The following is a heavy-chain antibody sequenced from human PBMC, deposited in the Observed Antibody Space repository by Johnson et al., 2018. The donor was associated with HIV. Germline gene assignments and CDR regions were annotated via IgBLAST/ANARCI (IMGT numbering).Heavy chain of an antibody. CDR3: ARVSGLTFGAFDI. Sequence: VQLVESGGGVVQPGRSLRLSCAASGFTFSSYGMHWVRQAPGKGLEWVANINQDGSEKYYVDSVKGRFTISRDNAKNSLYLQMNSLRAEDTAVYYCARVSGLTFGAFDIWGQGTMVTVSS. V-gene: IGHV3-7*01. CDR1: GFTFSSYG. CDR2: INQDGSEK. D-gene: IGHD3-22*01. J-gene: IGHJ3*02.